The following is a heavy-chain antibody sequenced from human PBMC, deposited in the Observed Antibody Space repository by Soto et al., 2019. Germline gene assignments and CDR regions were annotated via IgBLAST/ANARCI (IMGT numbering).Heavy chain of an antibody. CDR2: IKSKTAGGTT. CDR3: ARDPRVGATTSAAFDI. Sequence: GGSLRLSCAASGFTFSNAWINWVRQAPGKGLEWVGRIKSKTAGGTTDFAAPVKGRFTISRDNSKNTLYLQMNSLRAEDTAVYYCARDPRVGATTSAAFDIWGQGTMVTVSS. D-gene: IGHD1-26*01. J-gene: IGHJ3*02. CDR1: GFTFSNAW. V-gene: IGHV3-15*07.